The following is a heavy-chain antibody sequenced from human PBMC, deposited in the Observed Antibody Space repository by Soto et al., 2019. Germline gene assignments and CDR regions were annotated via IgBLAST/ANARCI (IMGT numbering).Heavy chain of an antibody. Sequence: EVQLVKSGGGWVQPGGSLSVSCTVSGFPVSNNFMTWPGQAPGTGLEWVSVFYGGGNTYYAHSVKGRFTISRDNSENTLHLQMDSLRAEDTAVYYCAKGVAHNDNYIPFEYWGQGTLVTVSS. CDR3: AKGVAHNDNYIPFEY. CDR1: GFPVSNNF. D-gene: IGHD1-1*01. V-gene: IGHV3-53*01. CDR2: FYGGGNT. J-gene: IGHJ4*02.